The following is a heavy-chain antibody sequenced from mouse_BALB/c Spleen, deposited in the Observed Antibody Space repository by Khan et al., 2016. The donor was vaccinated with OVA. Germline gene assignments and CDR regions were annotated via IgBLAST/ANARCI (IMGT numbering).Heavy chain of an antibody. CDR2: ISSDSNTI. Sequence: EVELVESGGGLVQSGGSRKLSCAASGFTFTSYGMHWIRQAPEKGLEWVAYISSDSNTIYYADTVKGRFTISRENPKNTLFLQMTSLRSGDTAMYFCATSYCYGYYFDYWGQGTTLTVSS. V-gene: IGHV5-17*02. D-gene: IGHD1-1*01. CDR1: GFTFTSYG. J-gene: IGHJ2*01. CDR3: ATSYCYGYYFDY.